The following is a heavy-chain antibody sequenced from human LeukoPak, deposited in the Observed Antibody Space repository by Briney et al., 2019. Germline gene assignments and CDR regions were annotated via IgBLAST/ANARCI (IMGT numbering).Heavy chain of an antibody. CDR1: GFTFDDFG. V-gene: IGHV3-20*04. Sequence: GGSLRLSCAASGFTFDDFGMTWVRQAPGKGLEWVSGINWNGGGTGYADSVKGRFTISRDNAKKILYLQMNSLRVEDTAVYYCARWELSGRVMERLSWIDHWGQGALVTVSS. J-gene: IGHJ4*02. CDR3: ARWELSGRVMERLSWIDH. D-gene: IGHD3-16*02. CDR2: INWNGGGT.